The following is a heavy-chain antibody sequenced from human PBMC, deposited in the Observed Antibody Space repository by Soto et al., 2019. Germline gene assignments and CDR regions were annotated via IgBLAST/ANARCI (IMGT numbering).Heavy chain of an antibody. CDR2: IYSGGST. CDR1: GFTVSSNY. D-gene: IGHD3-10*01. J-gene: IGHJ4*02. V-gene: IGHV3-66*01. Sequence: GGSLRLSCAASGFTVSSNYMSWVRQAPGKGLEWVSVIYSGGSTYYADSVKGRFTISRDNSKNTLYLQMNSLRAEDTAVYYCARDPGGLLWRFFDYWGQGTLVTVSS. CDR3: ARDPGGLLWRFFDY.